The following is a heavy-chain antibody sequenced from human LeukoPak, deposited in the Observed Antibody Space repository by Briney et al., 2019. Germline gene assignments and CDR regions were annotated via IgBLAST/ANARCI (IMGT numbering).Heavy chain of an antibody. J-gene: IGHJ6*03. CDR2: ISGSGGST. CDR3: AKVRAGGSYYNFYYMDV. D-gene: IGHD1-26*01. Sequence: PGGSLRLSCAASGFTFSSSAMSWVRQAPGKGLEWVSSISGSGGSTYYADSVKGRFTISRDNSKNTLYLQMNSLRAEDTAVYYCAKVRAGGSYYNFYYMDVWGKGTTVTISS. V-gene: IGHV3-23*01. CDR1: GFTFSSSA.